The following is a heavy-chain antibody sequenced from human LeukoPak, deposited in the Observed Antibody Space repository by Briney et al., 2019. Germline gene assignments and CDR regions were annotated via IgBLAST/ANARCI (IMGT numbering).Heavy chain of an antibody. D-gene: IGHD5-12*01. CDR1: GFTFSSYS. V-gene: IGHV3-21*01. CDR3: ARDKGDIVATILARRGFDY. Sequence: GGSLRLSCAASGFTFSSYSMNWVRQAPGKGLEWVSSISSSSSYIYYADSVKGRFTISRDNAKNSLYLQMNSPRAEDTAVYYCARDKGDIVATILARRGFDYWGQGTLVTVSS. J-gene: IGHJ4*02. CDR2: ISSSSSYI.